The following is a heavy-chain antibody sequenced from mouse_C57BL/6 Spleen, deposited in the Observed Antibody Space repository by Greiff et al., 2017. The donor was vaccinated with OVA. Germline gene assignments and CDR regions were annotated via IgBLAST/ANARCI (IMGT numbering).Heavy chain of an antibody. D-gene: IGHD3-2*02. V-gene: IGHV5-15*01. J-gene: IGHJ1*03. Sequence: EVQRVESGGGLVQPGGSLKLSCAASGFTFSDYGMAWVRQAPRKGPEWVAFISNLAYSIYYADTVTGRFTISRENAKNTLYLEMSSLRSEDTAMYYCARQRGDSSGYWYFDVWGTGTTVTVSS. CDR3: ARQRGDSSGYWYFDV. CDR1: GFTFSDYG. CDR2: ISNLAYSI.